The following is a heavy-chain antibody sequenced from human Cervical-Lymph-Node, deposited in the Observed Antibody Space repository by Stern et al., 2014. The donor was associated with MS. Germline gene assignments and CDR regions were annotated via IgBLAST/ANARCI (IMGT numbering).Heavy chain of an antibody. V-gene: IGHV1-2*02. Sequence: VQLVESGAEVRKPGASVKVSCAASGYTFTGYYMHWVRQAPGRGLEWMGWINPNNGVTNYAQKFQGRVTMTRDTSISTAYMELSRLTSDDTAVYYCAREDSHLPSYYYYGMDVWGQGTTVTVSS. J-gene: IGHJ6*02. CDR3: AREDSHLPSYYYYGMDV. CDR2: INPNNGVT. CDR1: GYTFTGYY. D-gene: IGHD3/OR15-3a*01.